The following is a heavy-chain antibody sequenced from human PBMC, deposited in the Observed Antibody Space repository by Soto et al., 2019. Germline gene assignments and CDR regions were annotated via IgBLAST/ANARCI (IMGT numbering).Heavy chain of an antibody. CDR3: ARDPGTGAALRAYHFDY. V-gene: IGHV1-3*01. CDR2: INAGNGDT. D-gene: IGHD1-1*01. CDR1: RYSFTTYA. Sequence: ASVKVSCKASRYSFTTYALHWVRQAPGQRLEWMGWINAGNGDTKYSEKFQGRVTITRGTSANTAYMELSSLRSEDTSVYYCARDPGTGAALRAYHFDYWGQGTLVTVSS. J-gene: IGHJ4*02.